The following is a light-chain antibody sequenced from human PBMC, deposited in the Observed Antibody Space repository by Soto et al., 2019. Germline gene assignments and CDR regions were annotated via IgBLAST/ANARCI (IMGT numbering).Light chain of an antibody. CDR1: QTVSSN. CDR3: QQYNHWPTWT. J-gene: IGKJ1*01. Sequence: EIVMTQSPATLSVSPGERATLSCRASQTVSSNLAWYQQKPGQAPRLLIYGASTRATGIPARFSGSGSGTEFTLTISSLQSEAFAVYYCQQYNHWPTWTFGQGTKVEIK. CDR2: GAS. V-gene: IGKV3-15*01.